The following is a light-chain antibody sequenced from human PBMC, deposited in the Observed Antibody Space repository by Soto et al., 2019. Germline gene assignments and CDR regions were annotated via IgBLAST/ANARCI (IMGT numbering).Light chain of an antibody. Sequence: EIVLTQSPATLSLSPGERATLSCRASQSVSSYLAWYQQKPGQAPRLLIYDASNRATGIPARFSGSGSGTXFTLTIXXXXXXXXXXXXXXXXSNWPPDWTFGQGTKVEIK. J-gene: IGKJ1*01. CDR3: XXXSNWPPDWT. CDR2: DAS. CDR1: QSVSSY. V-gene: IGKV3-11*01.